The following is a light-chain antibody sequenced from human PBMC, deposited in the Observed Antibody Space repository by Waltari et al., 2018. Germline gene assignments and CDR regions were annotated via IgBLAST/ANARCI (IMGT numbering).Light chain of an antibody. Sequence: DIQMTQSPSSLSASVGDRVTITCQASQDISTYLNWYQQKPGKAPKLLIHDASKLETEVPSRFSGSGSGTDFTFTINSLQPEDSATYYCQQYENVPPVTFGPGTKVDV. CDR2: DAS. CDR1: QDISTY. CDR3: QQYENVPPVT. V-gene: IGKV1-33*01. J-gene: IGKJ3*01.